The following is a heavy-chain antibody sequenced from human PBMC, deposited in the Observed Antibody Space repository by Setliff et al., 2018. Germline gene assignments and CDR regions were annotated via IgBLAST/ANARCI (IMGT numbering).Heavy chain of an antibody. J-gene: IGHJ1*01. CDR3: ARGNPAERYEY. CDR2: ISVYDGHT. V-gene: IGHV1-18*01. Sequence: GASVKVSCKASGYTFSSYAISWVRQAPGQGLEWLGWISVYDGHTNYAQNFQGRLTVTTDTSTSTAYMELSSLRFDDTAVYYCARGNPAERYEYWGKGTLVT. CDR1: GYTFSSYA. D-gene: IGHD5-12*01.